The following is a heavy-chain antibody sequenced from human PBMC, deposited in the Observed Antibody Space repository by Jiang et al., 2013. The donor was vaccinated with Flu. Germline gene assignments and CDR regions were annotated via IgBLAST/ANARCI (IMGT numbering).Heavy chain of an antibody. V-gene: IGHV4-30-4*01. D-gene: IGHD1-26*01. Sequence: SISSGDYYWSWIRQPPREGAWSGLGTSITVGAPTTTRPSKSRVTISVDTSKNQFSLKLSSVTAADTAVYYCARGSLGWVAFDIWGQGTMVTVSS. CDR1: SISSGDYY. CDR2: SITVGAP. CDR3: ARGSLGWVAFDI. J-gene: IGHJ3*02.